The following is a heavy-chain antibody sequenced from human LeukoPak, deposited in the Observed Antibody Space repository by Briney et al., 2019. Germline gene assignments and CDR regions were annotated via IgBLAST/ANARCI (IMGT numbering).Heavy chain of an antibody. CDR1: GASISSNNYY. J-gene: IGHJ4*02. CDR2: IYSSGNT. V-gene: IGHV4-39*07. Sequence: SETLSLTCTVSGASISSNNYYWGWVRQPPGKGLEWIGNIYSSGNTYYNASLKSRVTISVDTSKNQFSLKLSSVTAADTAVYYCAGRIWFGELPPDYWGQGTLVTVSS. CDR3: AGRIWFGELPPDY. D-gene: IGHD3-10*01.